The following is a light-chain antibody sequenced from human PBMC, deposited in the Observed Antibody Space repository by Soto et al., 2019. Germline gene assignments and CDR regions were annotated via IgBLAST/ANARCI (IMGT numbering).Light chain of an antibody. CDR3: QQANSFPLT. V-gene: IGKV1-12*01. Sequence: DIQMTQSPSSVSASVGDRVTITCRASQGISSLLAWYQQKPGKAPNLLIHTASSLQSGVTSRFSGCGSGTDFTLTISSLQPEDFATYYCQQANSFPLTFGGGTKVEIK. CDR1: QGISSL. CDR2: TAS. J-gene: IGKJ4*01.